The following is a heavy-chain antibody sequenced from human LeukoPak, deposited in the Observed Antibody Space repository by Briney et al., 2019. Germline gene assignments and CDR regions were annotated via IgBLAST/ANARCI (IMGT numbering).Heavy chain of an antibody. CDR2: IYSGGST. V-gene: IGHV3-53*01. CDR1: GFTVSSNY. D-gene: IGHD4-17*01. J-gene: IGHJ6*02. Sequence: GGSLRLSCAASGFTVSSNYMSWVRQAPGKGLEWVSVIYSGGSTYYADSVKGRFTISRDNSKNTLYLQMNSLRAEDTAVYYCARGPYGDYVGVYYYGMDVWGQGTTVTVSS. CDR3: ARGPYGDYVGVYYYGMDV.